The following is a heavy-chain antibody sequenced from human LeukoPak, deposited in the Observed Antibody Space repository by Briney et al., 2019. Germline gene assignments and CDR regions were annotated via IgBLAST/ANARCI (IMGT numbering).Heavy chain of an antibody. CDR2: IIPILGIA. CDR3: ARDHFDTPSDTATGGPTGD. Sequence: SVEVFCKASGGTFSSYAISWVGQAAGQGLEWMGRIIPILGIANCAQKFQGRVTITADKSTSTAYMELSSLRSEDTAVYYCARDHFDTPSDTATGGPTGDWGQGTLVSVSS. CDR1: GGTFSSYA. J-gene: IGHJ4*02. D-gene: IGHD5-18*01. V-gene: IGHV1-69*04.